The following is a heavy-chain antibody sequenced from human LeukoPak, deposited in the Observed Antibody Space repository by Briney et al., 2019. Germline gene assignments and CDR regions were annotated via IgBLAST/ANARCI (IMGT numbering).Heavy chain of an antibody. CDR1: GFTFDDYA. Sequence: GSLRLSCAASGFTFDDYAVHWVRQAPGKGLEWVSLISGDGGSTYYADSVKGRFTISRDNSKNSLYLQMNSLRTEDTALYYCAKDPSPLGNSGDAFDIWGQGTMVTVSS. J-gene: IGHJ3*02. CDR3: AKDPSPLGNSGDAFDI. V-gene: IGHV3-43*02. D-gene: IGHD4-23*01. CDR2: ISGDGGST.